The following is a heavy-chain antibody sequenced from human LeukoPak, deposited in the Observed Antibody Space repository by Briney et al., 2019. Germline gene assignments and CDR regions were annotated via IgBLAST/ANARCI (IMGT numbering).Heavy chain of an antibody. Sequence: PGGSLRLSCAASGFTFSSYSMNWVRQAPGKGLEWVSSISSSSSYIYYADSVKGRFTISRDNAKNSLYLQMNSLRAEDTAVYYCATNAGETDNYYYYMDVWGKGTTVTVSS. CDR1: GFTFSSYS. J-gene: IGHJ6*03. D-gene: IGHD3-10*01. V-gene: IGHV3-21*01. CDR2: ISSSSSYI. CDR3: ATNAGETDNYYYYMDV.